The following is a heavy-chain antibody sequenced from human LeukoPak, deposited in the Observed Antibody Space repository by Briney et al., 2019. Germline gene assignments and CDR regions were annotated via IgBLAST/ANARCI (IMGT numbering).Heavy chain of an antibody. CDR3: AKDAAGPEY. V-gene: IGHV3-23*01. CDR1: GFTFKNFD. Sequence: GGSLRLSCAASGFTFKNFDMGWLRQAPGKGLFWVSGISAGGGSTYYADSVKGRFSISRDNSRNTLYLQMNSLRAEDTAVYYCAKDAAGPEYWGQGTLVTVSS. CDR2: ISAGGGST. J-gene: IGHJ4*02. D-gene: IGHD6-13*01.